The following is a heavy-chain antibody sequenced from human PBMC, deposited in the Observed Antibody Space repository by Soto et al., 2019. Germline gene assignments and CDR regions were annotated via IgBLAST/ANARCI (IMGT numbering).Heavy chain of an antibody. V-gene: IGHV4-34*01. CDR2: INHSGST. CDR3: ARGLLYSSSWYRY. Sequence: SETLSLTCAVYGGSLSGYYWSWIRQPPGKGLEWIGEINHSGSTNYNPSLKSRVTISVDTSKNQFSLKLSSVTAADTAVYYCARGLLYSSSWYRYWGQGTLVTVSS. CDR1: GGSLSGYY. J-gene: IGHJ4*02. D-gene: IGHD6-6*01.